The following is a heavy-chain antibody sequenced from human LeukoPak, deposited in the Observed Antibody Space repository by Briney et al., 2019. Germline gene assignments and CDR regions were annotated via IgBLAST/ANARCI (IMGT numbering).Heavy chain of an antibody. Sequence: ASVKVSCKVSGYTLTELSMHWVRQAPGKGLEWMGGFDPKDGETIYAQKFQVRVTITDDTSTDTAYMELSRLRSEDTAVYCCATVARVVPAAGVYWFAPWGQGPLVTVSS. CDR2: FDPKDGET. V-gene: IGHV1-24*01. D-gene: IGHD2-2*01. CDR1: GYTLTELS. J-gene: IGHJ5*02. CDR3: ATVARVVPAAGVYWFAP.